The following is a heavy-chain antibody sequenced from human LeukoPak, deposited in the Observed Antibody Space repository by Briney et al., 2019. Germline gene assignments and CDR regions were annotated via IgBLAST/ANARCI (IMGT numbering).Heavy chain of an antibody. D-gene: IGHD6-19*01. CDR2: ISDYNGNT. CDR1: GYTFTSYG. CDR3: AREAVAGRPDY. Sequence: GASVKVSCKASGYTFTSYGISWVRQPPAQGLEWMGWISDYNGNTNDAQKLQGRVAMTTDTSTSTAYMELRSVRSDDSAVYYCAREAVAGRPDYWGQGTLVTVSS. V-gene: IGHV1-18*01. J-gene: IGHJ4*02.